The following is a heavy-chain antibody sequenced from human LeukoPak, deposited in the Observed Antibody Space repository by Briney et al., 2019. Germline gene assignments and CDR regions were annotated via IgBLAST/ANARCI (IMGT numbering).Heavy chain of an antibody. J-gene: IGHJ4*02. CDR1: GFTFSSYE. D-gene: IGHD1-26*01. CDR3: AGSGSYYLFDY. CDR2: ISSSGSTI. Sequence: GGSLRLSCAASGFTFSSYEMNWVRQAPGKGLEWVSYISSSGSTIYYADSVKGRFTISRDSAKNSLYLQMNSLRAEDTAVYYCAGSGSYYLFDYWGQGTLVTVSS. V-gene: IGHV3-48*03.